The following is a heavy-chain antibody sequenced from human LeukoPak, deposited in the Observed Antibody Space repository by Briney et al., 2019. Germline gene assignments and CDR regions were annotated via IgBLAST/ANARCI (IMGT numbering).Heavy chain of an antibody. J-gene: IGHJ6*02. CDR1: GFTFSSYW. CDR3: ARGGGLDV. D-gene: IGHD3-16*01. CDR2: INHNGNVN. V-gene: IGHV3-7*03. Sequence: GGSLSLSWAASGFTFSSYWMNWARQAPGRGLEWVASINHNGNVNYYVDSVKGRFTISRDNAENSLYLKMSNLRAEDTAVYFCARGGGLDVWGQGATVTVSS.